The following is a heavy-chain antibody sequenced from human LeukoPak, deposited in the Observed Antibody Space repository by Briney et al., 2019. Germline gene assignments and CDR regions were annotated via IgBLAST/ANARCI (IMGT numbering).Heavy chain of an antibody. CDR1: GIHFSRFA. CDR3: AKKRGSGWRYYFDY. V-gene: IGHV3-23*01. Sequence: GSLGPSLSAPGIHFSRFAMGRVRPAPGKGLGLVSAISGSGGSTYYADSVKGRFTISRDNSKNTLYLQMNSLRAEDTAVYYCAKKRGSGWRYYFDYWGQGTLVTVSS. CDR2: ISGSGGST. D-gene: IGHD6-19*01. J-gene: IGHJ4*02.